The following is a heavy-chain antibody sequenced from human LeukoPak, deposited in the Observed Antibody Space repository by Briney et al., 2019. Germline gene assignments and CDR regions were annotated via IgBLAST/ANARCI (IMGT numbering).Heavy chain of an antibody. CDR3: TIGDFDY. V-gene: IGHV3-30*02. CDR1: GFTFSSYG. Sequence: HPGRSLRLSCAASGFTFSSYGMHWVRQAPGKGLEWVAFIRYDGSNKYYADSVKGRFTISRDNSKNTLYLQMNSLRAEDTAVYYCTIGDFDYWGQGTLVTVSS. CDR2: IRYDGSNK. J-gene: IGHJ4*02.